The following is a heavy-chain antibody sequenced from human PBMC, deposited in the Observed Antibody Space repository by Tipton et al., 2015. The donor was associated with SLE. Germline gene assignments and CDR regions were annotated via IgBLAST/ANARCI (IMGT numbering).Heavy chain of an antibody. J-gene: IGHJ4*02. D-gene: IGHD3-10*01. CDR2: INHSGST. CDR3: AKNSGSYYFDD. V-gene: IGHV4-34*01. CDR1: GGSFSDYY. Sequence: AGLVKPSETLSLSCDVYGGSFSDYYWMWIRQPPGKGLEWIGEINHSGSTICNPSLVSRVTISVDASKNQFSLKMNSVTAADTAVYYCAKNSGSYYFDDWGQGTLVTVSS.